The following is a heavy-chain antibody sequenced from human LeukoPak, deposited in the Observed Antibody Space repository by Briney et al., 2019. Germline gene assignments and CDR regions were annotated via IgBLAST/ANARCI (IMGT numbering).Heavy chain of an antibody. V-gene: IGHV1-69*05. CDR2: IIPIFGTA. CDR3: ARDPPDYYGSGYEGDNWFDP. J-gene: IGHJ5*02. CDR1: GGTFSSYA. D-gene: IGHD3-10*01. Sequence: SVKVSCKASGGTFSSYAISWVRQAPGQGLEWMGRIIPIFGTANYAQKFQGRVTITTDESTSTAHMELSSLRSEDTAVYYCARDPPDYYGSGYEGDNWFDPWGQGTLVTVSS.